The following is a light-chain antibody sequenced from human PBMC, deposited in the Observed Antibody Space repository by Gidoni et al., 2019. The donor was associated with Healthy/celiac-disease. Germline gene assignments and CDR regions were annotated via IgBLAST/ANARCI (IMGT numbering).Light chain of an antibody. CDR1: QSVSSY. V-gene: IGKV3-11*01. CDR2: DAS. Sequence: EIVLTQSPATLSFSPGERATLSCRASQSVSSYLAWYQQKPGQAPRLLIYDASNRATGIPARFSGSGSGTDFTLTISSLEPEDFAVYYCQQRSNWPPGGTFGQGTKVEIK. CDR3: QQRSNWPPGGT. J-gene: IGKJ1*01.